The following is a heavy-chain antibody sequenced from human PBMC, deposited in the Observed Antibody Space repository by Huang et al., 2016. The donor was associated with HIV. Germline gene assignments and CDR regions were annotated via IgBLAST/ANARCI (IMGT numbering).Heavy chain of an antibody. CDR2: IDLKRGAV. CDR3: TGGGVYAAF. Sequence: EVQMVESGGGLVQPGKYLRLAWAASGFNFDDYAMHWVRQAPGQGLEWVSGIDLKRGAVGYADSVRGRFTISRDSAKNSLYLQMNNLRPEDTAFYFCTGGGVYAAFWGQGTLVTVSS. CDR1: GFNFDDYA. D-gene: IGHD2-8*01. V-gene: IGHV3-9*01. J-gene: IGHJ4*02.